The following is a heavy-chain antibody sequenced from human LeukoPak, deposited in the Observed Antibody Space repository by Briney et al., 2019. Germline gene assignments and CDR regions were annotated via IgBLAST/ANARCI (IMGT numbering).Heavy chain of an antibody. CDR1: GYTFTSYD. CDR2: MNPNSGNT. CDR3: ARSDYGDYQFGSHYMDV. J-gene: IGHJ6*03. V-gene: IGHV1-8*03. D-gene: IGHD4-17*01. Sequence: ASVKVSCKASGYTFTSYDINWVRQATGQGLEWMGWMNPNSGNTGYAQKFQGRVTITRNTSISTAYMELSSLRSEDTAVYYCARSDYGDYQFGSHYMDVWGKGTTVTVSS.